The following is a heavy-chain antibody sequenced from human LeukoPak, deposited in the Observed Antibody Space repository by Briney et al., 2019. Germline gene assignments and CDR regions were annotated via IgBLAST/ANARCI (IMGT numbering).Heavy chain of an antibody. CDR3: AREDDILTGYQLPYFDY. CDR1: ARSISSGSSY. Sequence: SQTLSLTCTLSARSISSGSSYWSWLRQPARKGLEWIGRIYTSEGTNYNPSLKSRVTISVDTSKNQFSLKLSSVTAADTAVYYCAREDDILTGYQLPYFDYWGQGTLVTVSS. CDR2: IYTSEGT. D-gene: IGHD3-9*01. J-gene: IGHJ4*02. V-gene: IGHV4-61*02.